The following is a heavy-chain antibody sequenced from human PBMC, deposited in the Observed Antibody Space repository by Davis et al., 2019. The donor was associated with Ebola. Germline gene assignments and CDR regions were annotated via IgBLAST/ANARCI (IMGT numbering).Heavy chain of an antibody. J-gene: IGHJ4*02. CDR2: ISYDGSNK. Sequence: GGSLRLSCAASGFTFSSYGMHWVRQAPGKGLEWVAVISYDGSNKYYADSVKGRFTISRDNSKNTLYLQMNSLRAEDTAVYYCAALRGYSNAIDYWGQGTLVTVSS. CDR1: GFTFSSYG. D-gene: IGHD2-15*01. V-gene: IGHV3-30*03. CDR3: AALRGYSNAIDY.